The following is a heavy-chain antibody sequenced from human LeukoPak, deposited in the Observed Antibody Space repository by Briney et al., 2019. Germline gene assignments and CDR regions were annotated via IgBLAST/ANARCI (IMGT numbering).Heavy chain of an antibody. CDR1: GFTFSSYT. CDR3: ARAFDR. Sequence: QPGGSLRLSCAASGFTFSSYTMNWVRQAPGKGLEWVSYISSSSSTIYYADSVKGRFTISRDNAKDSLYLQMNSLRDDDTAVYYCARAFDRWGRGTLVTVSS. V-gene: IGHV3-48*02. CDR2: ISSSSSTI. J-gene: IGHJ2*01.